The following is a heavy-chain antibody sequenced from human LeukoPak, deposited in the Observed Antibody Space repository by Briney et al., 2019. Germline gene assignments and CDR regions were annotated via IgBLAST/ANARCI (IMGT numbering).Heavy chain of an antibody. V-gene: IGHV1-46*01. D-gene: IGHD3-3*01. CDR1: GYTFTSYY. J-gene: IGHJ2*01. CDR2: INPSGGST. Sequence: SVKVSCKASGYTFTSYYMHWVRQAPGQGLEWMGIINPSGGSTSYAQKFQGRVTMTRDTSTSTVYMELSSLRSEDTAVYYCARVERGYDFWSGYYDNWYFDLWGRGTLVTVSS. CDR3: ARVERGYDFWSGYYDNWYFDL.